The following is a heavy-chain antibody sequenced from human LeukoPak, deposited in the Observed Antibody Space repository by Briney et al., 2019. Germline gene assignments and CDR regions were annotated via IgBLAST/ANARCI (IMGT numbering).Heavy chain of an antibody. J-gene: IGHJ3*02. CDR1: GGSISSGSYY. V-gene: IGHV4-61*10. Sequence: SETLSLTCTVSGGSISSGSYYWSWIRQPAGKGLEWIGYIYHSGSTYYNPSLKSRVTISVDRSRNQFSLKLSSVTAADTAVYYCARRTRVPAATNAFDIWGQGTMVTVSS. CDR2: IYHSGST. D-gene: IGHD2-2*01. CDR3: ARRTRVPAATNAFDI.